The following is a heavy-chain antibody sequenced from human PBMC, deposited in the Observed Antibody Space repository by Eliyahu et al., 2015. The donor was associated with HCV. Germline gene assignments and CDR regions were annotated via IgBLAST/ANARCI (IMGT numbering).Heavy chain of an antibody. D-gene: IGHD4-17*01. Sequence: EVQLLESGGGLVQPGGSLRLSCAASGFTFSSYAMSWVRQAPGKGLEGVSAISGSGGSTYYADSVKGRFTISRDNSKNTLYLQMNSLRAEDTAVYYCAKSYGDYGIVGSPNNNWFDPWGQGTLVTVSS. CDR3: AKSYGDYGIVGSPNNNWFDP. CDR2: ISGSGGST. J-gene: IGHJ5*02. V-gene: IGHV3-23*01. CDR1: GFTFSSYA.